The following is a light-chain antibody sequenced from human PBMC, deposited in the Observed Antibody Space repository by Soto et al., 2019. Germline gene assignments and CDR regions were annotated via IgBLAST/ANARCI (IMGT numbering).Light chain of an antibody. CDR1: EGVGLK. J-gene: IGKJ1*01. V-gene: IGKV3-15*01. CDR3: QHYSDSPT. Sequence: EIVMTQSPATLSVSPGERVTLSCRASEGVGLKLAWYQLKPGLPPRLLFYDASTRATGLPARFSGSGAGTEFTLSISSLQSEDFATSYCQHYSDSPTFGQGTKVEIK. CDR2: DAS.